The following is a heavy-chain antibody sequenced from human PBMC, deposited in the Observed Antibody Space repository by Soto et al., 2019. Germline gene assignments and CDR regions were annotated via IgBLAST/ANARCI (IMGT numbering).Heavy chain of an antibody. V-gene: IGHV3-30*18. Sequence: LRLSCAASGFTFSSYGMHWVRQAPGKGLEWVAVISYDGSNKYYADSVKGRFTISRDNSKNTLYLQMNSLRAEDTAVYYCAKDPAMVTPPLYYFDYWGQGTLVTVSS. CDR2: ISYDGSNK. J-gene: IGHJ4*02. CDR1: GFTFSSYG. CDR3: AKDPAMVTPPLYYFDY. D-gene: IGHD2-15*01.